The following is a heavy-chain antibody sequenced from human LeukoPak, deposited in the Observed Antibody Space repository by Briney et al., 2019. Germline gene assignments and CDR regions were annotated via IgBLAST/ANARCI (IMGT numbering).Heavy chain of an antibody. CDR2: ISSSSSTI. V-gene: IGHV3-48*04. J-gene: IGHJ6*03. CDR3: ARDLTGSYSLYYYCMDV. D-gene: IGHD1-26*01. CDR1: GFTFSSYS. Sequence: GGSLRLSCAASGFTFSSYSMNWVRQAPGKGLEWVSYISSSSSTIYYADSVKGRFTISRDNAKNSLYLQMNSLRAEDTAVYYCARDLTGSYSLYYYCMDVWGKGTTVTVSS.